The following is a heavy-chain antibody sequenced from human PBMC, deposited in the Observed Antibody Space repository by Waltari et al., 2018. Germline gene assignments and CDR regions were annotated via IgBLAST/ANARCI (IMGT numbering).Heavy chain of an antibody. CDR2: LSVYNGNT. CDR3: ARGVPGSWPDYYFDH. D-gene: IGHD3-10*01. J-gene: IGHJ4*02. CDR1: GYTFTNYG. Sequence: QVQLVQSGAEVKKPGASVKVSCTASGYTFTNYGIRWVGQAPGKGLEWMGWLSVYNGNTNYAQKLQGRVTMTTDTSTSTAYMELRSLRSDDTAVYYCARGVPGSWPDYYFDHWGQGTLVTVSS. V-gene: IGHV1-18*01.